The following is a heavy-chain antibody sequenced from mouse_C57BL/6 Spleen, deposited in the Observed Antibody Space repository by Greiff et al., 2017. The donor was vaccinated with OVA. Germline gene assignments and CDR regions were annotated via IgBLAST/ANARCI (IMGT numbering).Heavy chain of an antibody. CDR1: GFSLSTFGMG. V-gene: IGHV8-8*01. CDR3: ARIGPGYYFDC. CDR2: TWWDDDK. Sequence: QVTLKESGPGLLQPSQSLSLSCSFSGFSLSTFGMGVVWLRQPSGQGLEWLAHTWWDDDKYSNTAPKCRLTVSKDTCKNQVCLKIANVDTADTATYYCARIGPGYYFDCWGKGTTLTVSS. J-gene: IGHJ2*01.